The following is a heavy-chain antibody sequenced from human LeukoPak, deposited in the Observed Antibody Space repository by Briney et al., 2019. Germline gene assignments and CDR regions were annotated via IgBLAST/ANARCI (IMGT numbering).Heavy chain of an antibody. V-gene: IGHV3-7*05. Sequence: GGSLRLSCAASGFTFSSYAMSWVRQAPGKGLEWVANIKQDGSEKYCVDSVKGRFTISRDNARNSLYLQVNSLRAEDTAVYYCARDWDYWGQGVLVTVSS. CDR3: ARDWDY. CDR1: GFTFSSYA. J-gene: IGHJ4*02. CDR2: IKQDGSEK.